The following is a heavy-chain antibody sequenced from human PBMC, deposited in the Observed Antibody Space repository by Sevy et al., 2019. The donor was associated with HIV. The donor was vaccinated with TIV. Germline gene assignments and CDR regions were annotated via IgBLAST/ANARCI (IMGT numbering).Heavy chain of an antibody. CDR2: VYYTGGT. J-gene: IGHJ3*02. Sequence: SETLSLTCTVSGGSINSDHWNWIRQPPGKGLEWIGYVYYTGGTNYNPSLKNRVTTSVDRTKNQFSLKLTSVTAADTAVYYCARRNDFDIWGQGTMVTVSS. V-gene: IGHV4-59*08. CDR3: ARRNDFDI. CDR1: GGSINSDH.